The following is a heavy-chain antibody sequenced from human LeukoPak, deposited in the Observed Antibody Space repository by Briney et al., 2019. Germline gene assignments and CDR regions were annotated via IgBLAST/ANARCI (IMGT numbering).Heavy chain of an antibody. Sequence: PGGSLRLSCAASRFSFSTYPMGWVRQAPGKGLEWVSGISASGDVTFHADPVKGRFTISRDNSKNTLYLQMNSLRAEDTAVYYCVRRAYTEYYLDYWGQGTLVTVSS. V-gene: IGHV3-23*01. CDR1: RFSFSTYP. D-gene: IGHD4-11*01. CDR2: ISASGDVT. J-gene: IGHJ4*02. CDR3: VRRAYTEYYLDY.